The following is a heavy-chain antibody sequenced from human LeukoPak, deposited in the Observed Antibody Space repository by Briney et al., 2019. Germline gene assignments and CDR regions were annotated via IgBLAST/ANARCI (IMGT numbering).Heavy chain of an antibody. D-gene: IGHD2-2*01. J-gene: IGHJ4*02. Sequence: GGSLRLSCSTCGFTFGDFAMNWVRQAPGRGLEWVGLIRSKVYGGTADYAASVKGRFTISRDDSKSIAYLQMNSLKIEDTAVYYCSREEYCSGTSCFDYWGQGTLVTVSS. CDR1: GFTFGDFA. CDR2: IRSKVYGGTA. CDR3: SREEYCSGTSCFDY. V-gene: IGHV3-49*04.